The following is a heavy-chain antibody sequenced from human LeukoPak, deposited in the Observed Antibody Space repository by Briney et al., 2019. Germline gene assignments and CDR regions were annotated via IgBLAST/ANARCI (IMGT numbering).Heavy chain of an antibody. J-gene: IGHJ5*02. CDR2: IYHSGST. CDR3: VRGPYGSSISNWFDP. V-gene: IGHV4-38-2*02. D-gene: IGHD3-10*01. Sequence: SETLSLTCTVSGYSISSGYYWGWIRQPPGKGLEWIGSIYHSGSTYYNPSLKSRVTISVDTSKNQFSLKLRSVTAADTAVYYCVRGPYGSSISNWFDPWGQGILVAVSS. CDR1: GYSISSGYY.